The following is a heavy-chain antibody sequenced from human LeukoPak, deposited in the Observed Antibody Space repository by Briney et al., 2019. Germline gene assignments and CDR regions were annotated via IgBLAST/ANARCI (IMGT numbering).Heavy chain of an antibody. CDR3: AKDRSTTWACDY. V-gene: IGHV3-30*04. Sequence: AGGSLRLSCAASGFTFSSDAMHWVRQAPGKGLEWVAFISYDGNIKRYADSVKGRFTISRDNSKNTLYLQMNSLRAEDTAVYHCAKDRSTTWACDYWGQGTLVTVSS. J-gene: IGHJ4*02. D-gene: IGHD1-14*01. CDR1: GFTFSSDA. CDR2: ISYDGNIK.